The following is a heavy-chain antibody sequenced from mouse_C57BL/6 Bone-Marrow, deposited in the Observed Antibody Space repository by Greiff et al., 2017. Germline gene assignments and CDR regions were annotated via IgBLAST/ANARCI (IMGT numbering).Heavy chain of an antibody. D-gene: IGHD4-1*01. CDR2: ISYGGSYT. J-gene: IGHJ4*01. Sequence: EVHLVESGGGLVKPGGSLKLSCAASGFTFSSYAMSWVRQTPDKRLEWVATISYGGSYTYYPDNVKGRFTISRENAKNNLYLQTSQLKSEDTARYDGAREAGKAMDYGGQGTSVTVSS. CDR3: AREAGKAMDY. V-gene: IGHV5-4*01. CDR1: GFTFSSYA.